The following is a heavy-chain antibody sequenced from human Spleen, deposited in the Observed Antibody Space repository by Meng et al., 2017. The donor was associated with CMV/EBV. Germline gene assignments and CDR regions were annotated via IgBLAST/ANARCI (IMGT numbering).Heavy chain of an antibody. CDR1: GFTFGDYA. Sequence: GESLKISCSASGFTFGDYAMNWVRQAPGKGLEWVSGIYGKGGSVHYADSVKGRFSISRDNGKSSLFLQMNSLRAEDTGVYFCARGYTYVDYNFYGMDVWGQGTTVTVSS. V-gene: IGHV3-20*04. J-gene: IGHJ6*02. CDR2: IYGKGGSV. CDR3: ARGYTYVDYNFYGMDV. D-gene: IGHD4/OR15-4a*01.